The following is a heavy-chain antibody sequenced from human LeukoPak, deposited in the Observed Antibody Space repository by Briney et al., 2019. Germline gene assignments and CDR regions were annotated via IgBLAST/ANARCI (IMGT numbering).Heavy chain of an antibody. D-gene: IGHD2-15*01. Sequence: SETLSLTCTVSGGSINSYYGGWIRQPPGEGLVWIGYIYYSGSTNYNPSLKSRVTISVDTSKNQFSLKLSSVTAADTAVYYCARAGVAATSFDYWGQRTLVTVSS. V-gene: IGHV4-59*01. CDR2: IYYSGST. CDR3: ARAGVAATSFDY. J-gene: IGHJ4*02. CDR1: GGSINSYY.